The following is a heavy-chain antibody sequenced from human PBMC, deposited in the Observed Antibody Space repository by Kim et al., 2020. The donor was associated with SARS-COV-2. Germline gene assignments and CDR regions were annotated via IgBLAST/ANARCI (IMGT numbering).Heavy chain of an antibody. J-gene: IGHJ4*02. CDR2: INTNTGNP. D-gene: IGHD6-19*01. V-gene: IGHV7-4-1*02. CDR1: GYTFTSYA. Sequence: ASVKVSCKASGYTFTSYAMNWVRQAPGQGLEWMGWINTNTGNPTYAQGFTGRFVFSLDTSVSTAYLQISSLKAEDTAVYYCARLGDSSGWSPRWDFDYWGQGTLVTVSS. CDR3: ARLGDSSGWSPRWDFDY.